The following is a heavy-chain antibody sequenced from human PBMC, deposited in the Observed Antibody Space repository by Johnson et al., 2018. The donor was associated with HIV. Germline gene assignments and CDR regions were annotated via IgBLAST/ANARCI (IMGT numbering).Heavy chain of an antibody. D-gene: IGHD4-23*01. CDR2: MWYDGSNK. V-gene: IGHV3-33*06. CDR3: AKSPAKDHGGNSGAFDV. CDR1: GFTFSTYG. Sequence: QVQLVESGGGVVQPGRSLRLSCAASGFTFSTYGMHWVRQAPGKGLEWVAVMWYDGSNKYYADSVKGRFTISRDNSKNTLYLQMNSLRAEDTAVYYCAKSPAKDHGGNSGAFDVWGQGTLVTVSS. J-gene: IGHJ3*01.